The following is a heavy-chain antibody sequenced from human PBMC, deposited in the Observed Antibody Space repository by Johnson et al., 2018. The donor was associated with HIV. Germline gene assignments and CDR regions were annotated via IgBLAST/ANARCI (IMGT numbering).Heavy chain of an antibody. V-gene: IGHV3-11*04. CDR3: AKDQWSSSWTNDAFDI. J-gene: IGHJ3*02. CDR1: GFTVSGNY. D-gene: IGHD6-13*01. Sequence: QVQLVESGGDLVQPGGSLRLSCAASGFTVSGNYMSWVRQAPGKGLEWVSYISSSGSTIYYADSVKGRFTISRDNSKNTLYLQMNSLRVEDTAVYYCAKDQWSSSWTNDAFDIWGQGTKVSVSS. CDR2: ISSSGSTI.